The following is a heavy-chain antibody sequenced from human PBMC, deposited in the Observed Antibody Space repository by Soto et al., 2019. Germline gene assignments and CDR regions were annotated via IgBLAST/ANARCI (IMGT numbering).Heavy chain of an antibody. CDR1: GYSISSDYY. Sequence: SETLSLTCAVSGYSISSDYYWGWIRQPPGKGLEWIGSIYHSGSTYYNPSLKSRVTISVDTSKNQFSLKLSSVTAADTAVYYCARVLYYDFWSGSGPMDVWGQGTTVTVSS. D-gene: IGHD3-3*01. CDR2: IYHSGST. V-gene: IGHV4-38-2*01. J-gene: IGHJ6*02. CDR3: ARVLYYDFWSGSGPMDV.